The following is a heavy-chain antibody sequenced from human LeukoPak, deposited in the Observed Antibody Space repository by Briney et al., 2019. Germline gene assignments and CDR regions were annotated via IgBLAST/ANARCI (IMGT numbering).Heavy chain of an antibody. J-gene: IGHJ4*02. CDR2: IYYSGST. CDR1: GGSFSGYY. V-gene: IGHV4-59*08. CDR3: ARSLYSSGWYFDY. D-gene: IGHD6-19*01. Sequence: PSETLSLTCAVYGGSFSGYYWSWIRQPPGKGLEWIGYIYYSGSTNYNPSLKSRVTISVDTSKNQFSLKLSSVTAADTAVYYCARSLYSSGWYFDYWGQGTLVTVSS.